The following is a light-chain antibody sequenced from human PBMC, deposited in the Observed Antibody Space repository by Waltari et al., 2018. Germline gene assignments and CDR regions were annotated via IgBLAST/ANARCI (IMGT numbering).Light chain of an antibody. CDR3: VQNNDYPLT. CDR1: RGIGSY. CDR2: AAS. Sequence: IQLTQSPASLSASVGDRVTITCRASRGIGSYFAWCQQKPVRPPKVLIYAASNLQSGVPSRFRGSGSGTDFTLTISSLQPEDFATYFCVQNNDYPLTFGGGTKVEMK. V-gene: IGKV1-9*01. J-gene: IGKJ4*01.